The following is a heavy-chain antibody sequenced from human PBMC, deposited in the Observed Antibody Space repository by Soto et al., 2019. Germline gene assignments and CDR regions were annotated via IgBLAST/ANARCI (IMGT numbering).Heavy chain of an antibody. Sequence: EVQLVESGGGLVKPGGSLRLSCAASVFTFSSYAMNWVRQAPGKGLEWVSSISGSSTYIYYADSVKGRFTISRDNAKNSLYLQMNSLRAEDTAVYYCARDRGGPNWCDSWGQGTLVTVSS. J-gene: IGHJ5*01. D-gene: IGHD3-10*01. CDR2: ISGSSTYI. CDR1: VFTFSSYA. CDR3: ARDRGGPNWCDS. V-gene: IGHV3-21*01.